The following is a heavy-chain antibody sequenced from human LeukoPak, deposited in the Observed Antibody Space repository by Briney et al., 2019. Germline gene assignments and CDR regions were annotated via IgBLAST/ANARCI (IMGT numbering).Heavy chain of an antibody. CDR3: AGELYYYDSSGYSDWYFDL. CDR1: GFTFSSYA. CDR2: ISGSGGST. V-gene: IGHV3-23*01. D-gene: IGHD3-22*01. Sequence: GGSLRLSCAASGFTFSSYAMSWVRQAPGKGLEWVSAISGSGGSTYYADSVQCRFTIYRDNSKNTLYLQMNSLRAEDTAVYYCAGELYYYDSSGYSDWYFDLWGRGTLVTVSS. J-gene: IGHJ2*01.